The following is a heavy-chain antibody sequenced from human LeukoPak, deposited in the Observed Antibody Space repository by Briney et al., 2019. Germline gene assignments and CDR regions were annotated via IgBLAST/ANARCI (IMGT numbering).Heavy chain of an antibody. J-gene: IGHJ4*02. CDR2: IHHSGST. CDR3: ARGRRIQLWYDY. D-gene: IGHD5-18*01. V-gene: IGHV4-30-2*01. CDR1: GGSISSGGYS. Sequence: PSETLSLTCAVSGGSISSGGYSWTWTRHPPDKGLEWIGNIHHSGSTYYNQSLKSRVTISVDRSKNQFSLKLSSVTAADTAVYYCARGRRIQLWYDYWGQGNLVTVSS.